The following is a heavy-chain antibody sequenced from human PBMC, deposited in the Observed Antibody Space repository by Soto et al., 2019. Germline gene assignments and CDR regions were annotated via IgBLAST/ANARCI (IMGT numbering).Heavy chain of an antibody. CDR3: ARAWVAVVVVWATRGMDV. V-gene: IGHV1-69*13. D-gene: IGHD2-15*01. CDR1: GSTFSSYA. J-gene: IGHJ6*02. Sequence: SVKVSGKAYGSTFSSYAISWVRQAPGQGLEWMGGIIPIFGTANYAQKFQGRVTITADESTSTAYMELSSLRSEDTAVYYCARAWVAVVVVWATRGMDVRVQGTTVTV. CDR2: IIPIFGTA.